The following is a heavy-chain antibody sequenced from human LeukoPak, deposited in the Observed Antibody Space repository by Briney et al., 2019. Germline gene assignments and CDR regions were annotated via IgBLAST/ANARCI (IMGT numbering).Heavy chain of an antibody. J-gene: IGHJ5*02. V-gene: IGHV1-69*04. Sequence: SVKVSCKASGGTFSSYAISWVRQAPGQGLEWMGRIIPILGIANYAQKFQGRVTITADKSTSTAYMELSSLRSEDTAVYYCARGLLSSGWYNWFDPWGQGTLVTVSS. CDR1: GGTFSSYA. D-gene: IGHD6-19*01. CDR2: IIPILGIA. CDR3: ARGLLSSGWYNWFDP.